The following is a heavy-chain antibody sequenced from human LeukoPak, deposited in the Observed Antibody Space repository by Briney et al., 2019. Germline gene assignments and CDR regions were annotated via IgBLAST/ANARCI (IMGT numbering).Heavy chain of an antibody. CDR2: IKQDGSEK. CDR1: GFIFSSYW. D-gene: IGHD3-22*01. Sequence: GGSLRLSCAASGFIFSSYWMSWVRQAPGKGLEWVANIKQDGSEKYYVDSVKGRFTISRDNAKSSLYLQMDSLRVEDTAVYYCARGRKIVVVMGCFFDYWGQGTLVTVSS. CDR3: ARGRKIVVVMGCFFDY. V-gene: IGHV3-7*03. J-gene: IGHJ4*02.